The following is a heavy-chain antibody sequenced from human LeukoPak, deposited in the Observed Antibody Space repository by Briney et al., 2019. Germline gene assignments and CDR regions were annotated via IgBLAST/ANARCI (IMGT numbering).Heavy chain of an antibody. V-gene: IGHV3-7*03. CDR1: GFMFSSNW. J-gene: IGHJ4*02. D-gene: IGHD6-13*01. Sequence: GGSLRLSCAASGFMFSSNWMSWVRQAPGKGLEWVANIKPDGTTKFYVDSVKGRFTTSRDNALNSLYLQMNSLRAEDTAIYYCARSIPYGTTWYGRSDYWGQGTLVTVSS. CDR3: ARSIPYGTTWYGRSDY. CDR2: IKPDGTTK.